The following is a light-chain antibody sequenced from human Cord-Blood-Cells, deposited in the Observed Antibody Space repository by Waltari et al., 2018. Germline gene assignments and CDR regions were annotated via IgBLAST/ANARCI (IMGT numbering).Light chain of an antibody. J-gene: IGKJ4*01. V-gene: IGKV1-33*01. CDR1: QDISNY. Sequence: IQITQSPPSLSASVGDRLSITCQARQDISNYLHWYQQKPVKAPKLLIYDASNLETGVPSRFSGSGSVTDFTFTISSLQPEDIATYYCQQYDNLPLTFGGGTKVEIK. CDR3: QQYDNLPLT. CDR2: DAS.